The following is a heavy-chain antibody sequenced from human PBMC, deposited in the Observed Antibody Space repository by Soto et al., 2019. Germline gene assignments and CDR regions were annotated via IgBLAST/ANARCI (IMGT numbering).Heavy chain of an antibody. V-gene: IGHV4-61*03. Sequence: SETLSLTCTVSGGTISNTIYHWTCIRQDTGKGLECIGYIHYSGNTNYNPSPKSRVTISVDTPKDHPSLKLTSVTAADSAVYFCARYGRLVHRGFSYYIGMDVWGQGTTVTVSS. D-gene: IGHD3-10*01. CDR1: GGTISNTIYH. CDR2: IHYSGNT. J-gene: IGHJ6*02. CDR3: ARYGRLVHRGFSYYIGMDV.